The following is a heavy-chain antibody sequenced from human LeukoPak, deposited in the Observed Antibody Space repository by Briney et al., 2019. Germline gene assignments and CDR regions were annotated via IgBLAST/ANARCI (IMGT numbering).Heavy chain of an antibody. CDR2: ISGSGGIT. CDR1: GFTFSSYA. D-gene: IGHD5-12*01. V-gene: IGHV3-23*01. Sequence: PGGSLRLSCAASGFTFSSYAMSWVRQAPGKGLEWVSAISGSGGITKNADSVKGRFSISRDNSKNTLYLQMNSLRAEDTAVYYCAKDRYTGYAGYDYWGQGTLVAVSS. CDR3: AKDRYTGYAGYDY. J-gene: IGHJ4*02.